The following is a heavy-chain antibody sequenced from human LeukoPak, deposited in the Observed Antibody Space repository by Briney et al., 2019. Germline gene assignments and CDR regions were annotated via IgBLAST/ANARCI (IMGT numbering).Heavy chain of an antibody. CDR2: INSDGSST. D-gene: IGHD3-3*01. Sequence: GGSLRLSCAASGFTFSSYWMHWVRQAPGKGLVWVSRINSDGSSTSYADSVKGRFTISRDNAKNTLYLQMNSLRAEDTAVYYCARELVFGVVNPVYYFDYWGQGTLVTVSS. CDR1: GFTFSSYW. CDR3: ARELVFGVVNPVYYFDY. V-gene: IGHV3-74*01. J-gene: IGHJ4*02.